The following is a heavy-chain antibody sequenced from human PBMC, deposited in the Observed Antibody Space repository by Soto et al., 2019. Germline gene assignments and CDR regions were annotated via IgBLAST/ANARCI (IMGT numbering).Heavy chain of an antibody. Sequence: PSETLSLTGTVCGDAIYIGGYYWTWIRQHPGKGLEWIGYIYHTGKTYYNPSLEIRVTMSVDTSKNQFSLKFASVTAADTAVYYCARDGSTTANWIDPWGQAAVLPVSS. J-gene: IGHJ5*01. V-gene: IGHV4-31*02. CDR3: ARDGSTTANWIDP. D-gene: IGHD2-2*01. CDR1: GDAIYIGGYY. CDR2: IYHTGKT.